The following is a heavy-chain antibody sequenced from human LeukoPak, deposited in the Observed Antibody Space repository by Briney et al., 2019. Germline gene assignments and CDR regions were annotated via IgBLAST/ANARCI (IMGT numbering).Heavy chain of an antibody. CDR2: IRYDGSNK. V-gene: IGHV3-30*02. CDR1: GFTFSNYG. Sequence: GGSLRLSCAASGFTFSNYGMDWVRQAPGKGLEWVAFIRYDGSNKYYADSVKGRFTVSRDNSKNTLYLQMNSLRAEDTAVYYCAKDLGSSWPLYFDYWGQGTLVTVSS. D-gene: IGHD6-13*01. J-gene: IGHJ4*02. CDR3: AKDLGSSWPLYFDY.